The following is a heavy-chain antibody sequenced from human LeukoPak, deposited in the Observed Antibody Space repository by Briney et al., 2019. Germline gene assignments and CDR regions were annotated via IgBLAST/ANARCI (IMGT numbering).Heavy chain of an antibody. CDR3: ARDDYYDLLTGRFDDAFDI. Sequence: RTGGSLRLSCAASGFTFSSYAMNWVRQAPGKGLEWVSSISSSSTYIHYADSVKGRFTISRDNAKNSLYLQMDSLRAEDTAVYYCARDDYYDLLTGRFDDAFDIWGQGTMVTVSS. J-gene: IGHJ3*02. D-gene: IGHD3-9*01. V-gene: IGHV3-21*01. CDR2: ISSSSTYI. CDR1: GFTFSSYA.